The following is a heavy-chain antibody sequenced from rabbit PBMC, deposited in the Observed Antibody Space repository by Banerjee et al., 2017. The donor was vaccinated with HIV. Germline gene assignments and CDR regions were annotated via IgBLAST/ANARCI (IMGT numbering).Heavy chain of an antibody. Sequence: QSLEESGGDLVKPGASLTLTCTASGFSFSSSYYMCWVRQAPGKGLEWIGCIHAGSSGSTYYASWAKGRFTISKTSSTTVTLQMTSLTAADTATYFCARGGNGTGGNSAASLWGPGTLVTVS. CDR2: IHAGSSGST. CDR3: ARGGNGTGGNSAASL. V-gene: IGHV1S40*01. J-gene: IGHJ6*01. D-gene: IGHD7-1*01. CDR1: GFSFSSSYY.